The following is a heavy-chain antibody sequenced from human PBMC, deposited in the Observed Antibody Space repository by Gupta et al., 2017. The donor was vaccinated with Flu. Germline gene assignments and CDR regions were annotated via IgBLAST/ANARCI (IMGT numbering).Heavy chain of an antibody. CDR1: GGSFSGYY. CDR2: INNSGST. Sequence: QVQLQQWGAGLLKPSETLSLTCAVYGGSFSGYYWSWIRQPPGQGLEWIGEINNSGSTNYNPSLKSRVTISVDTSKNQFSLKLSSVTAADTAVYYCARVRVARYCSGGSCYYGMDVWGQGTTVTVSS. CDR3: ARVRVARYCSGGSCYYGMDV. D-gene: IGHD2-15*01. V-gene: IGHV4-34*01. J-gene: IGHJ6*02.